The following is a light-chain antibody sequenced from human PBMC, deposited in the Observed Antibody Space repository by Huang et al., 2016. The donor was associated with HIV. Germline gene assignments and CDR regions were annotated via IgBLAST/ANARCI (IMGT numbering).Light chain of an antibody. J-gene: IGKJ3*01. V-gene: IGKV1-39*01. CDR1: QSISNY. Sequence: DIQMTQSPSSLSASVGDRVTITCRARQSISNYLNWYQQKPGKAPKLLIYAASSLQSGVPSRFSGSGSGTDFTLTISSLQPEDSVVYYCQQSYSPRTFGPGTKVDIK. CDR3: QQSYSPRT. CDR2: AAS.